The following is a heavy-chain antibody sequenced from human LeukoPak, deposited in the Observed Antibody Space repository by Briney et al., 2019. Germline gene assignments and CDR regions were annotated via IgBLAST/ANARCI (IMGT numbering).Heavy chain of an antibody. V-gene: IGHV4-59*01. CDR1: GGSISSYY. Sequence: SSETLSLTCTVSGGSISSYYWSWIRQPPGKGLEWIGYIYYSGSTNYNPSLKSRVTISVDTSKNQFSLKLSSVTAANTAVYYCARDTRDAFDIWGQGTMVTVSS. J-gene: IGHJ3*02. CDR2: IYYSGST. CDR3: ARDTRDAFDI.